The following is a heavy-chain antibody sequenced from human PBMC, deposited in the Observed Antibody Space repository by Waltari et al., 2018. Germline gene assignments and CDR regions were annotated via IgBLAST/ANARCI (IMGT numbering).Heavy chain of an antibody. CDR2: IYWHDDK. Sequence: QITLKESGPTLVKPPPTLPLTCTFSGFSLSTRGESVVWNRQPPGKALEWLALIYWHDDKRYSPSLRSRLTIRKYTSKNQGVRTMTNMDPVDTATYYCAHSYFEILTGPLDDWGQGTLVTVSS. J-gene: IGHJ4*02. D-gene: IGHD3-9*01. CDR3: AHSYFEILTGPLDD. V-gene: IGHV2-5*01. CDR1: GFSLSTRGES.